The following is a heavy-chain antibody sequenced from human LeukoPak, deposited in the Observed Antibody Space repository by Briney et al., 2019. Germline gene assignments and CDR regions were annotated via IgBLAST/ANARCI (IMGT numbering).Heavy chain of an antibody. D-gene: IGHD6-13*01. J-gene: IGHJ5*02. CDR3: AKAPDSRVLRNWFDP. Sequence: GGSLRLSCAASGFTFSSYAMSWVRQAPGKGLEWVSAISGSGGSTYYADSGKGRFTISRDNSKNTLYLQMNSLRAEDTAVYYCAKAPDSRVLRNWFDPWGEGTLGTVSS. CDR1: GFTFSSYA. V-gene: IGHV3-23*01. CDR2: ISGSGGST.